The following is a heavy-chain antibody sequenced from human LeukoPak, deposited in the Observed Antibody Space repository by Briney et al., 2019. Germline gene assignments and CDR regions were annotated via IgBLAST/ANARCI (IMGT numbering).Heavy chain of an antibody. CDR2: SDPEDGET. V-gene: IGHV1-24*01. J-gene: IGHJ4*02. CDR3: ATDIYGDHAGDFDY. CDR1: GYTLTELS. Sequence: GASVKVSCKVSGYTLTELSMHWVRQAPGKGLEWMGGSDPEDGETIYAQKFQGRVTMTEDTSTDTAYMELSSLRSEDTAVYYCATDIYGDHAGDFDYWGQGTLVTVSS. D-gene: IGHD4-17*01.